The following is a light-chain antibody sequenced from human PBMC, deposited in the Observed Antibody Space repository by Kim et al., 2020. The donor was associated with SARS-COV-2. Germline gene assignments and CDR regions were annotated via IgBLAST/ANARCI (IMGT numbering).Light chain of an antibody. CDR2: AAS. Sequence: SVGDRVTSPCRASQSISSYLNSYQQKPGKAPKLLIYAASSLQSGVPSRFSGSGSGTDFTLTISSLQPEDFATYYCQQSYSTPLTFGGGTKVEIK. CDR1: QSISSY. CDR3: QQSYSTPLT. J-gene: IGKJ4*01. V-gene: IGKV1-39*01.